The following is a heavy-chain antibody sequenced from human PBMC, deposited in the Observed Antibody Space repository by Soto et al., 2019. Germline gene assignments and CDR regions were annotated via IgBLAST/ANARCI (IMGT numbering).Heavy chain of an antibody. D-gene: IGHD6-19*01. CDR3: AHIVVAGLGYYFDY. Sequence: QITLQESGPTLVKPTQTLTLTCTFSGFSLSSTRMAVGWIRQPPGKALEWLALIYWDDDKRYSPFLKRRLTITKDTSKNQVVLTMSNMDPVDTARYYCAHIVVAGLGYYFDYWGQGTLVTVSS. J-gene: IGHJ4*02. V-gene: IGHV2-5*02. CDR1: GFSLSSTRMA. CDR2: IYWDDDK.